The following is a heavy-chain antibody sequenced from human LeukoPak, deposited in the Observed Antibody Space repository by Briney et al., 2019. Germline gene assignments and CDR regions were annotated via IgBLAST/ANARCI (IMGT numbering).Heavy chain of an antibody. J-gene: IGHJ6*02. CDR3: ARDPVIAAAVNYYYYGMDV. D-gene: IGHD6-13*01. Sequence: GGSLRLSCAASGFTFSSYWMSWVRQAPGKGLVWVSRINSDGSSTSYADSVKGRFTISRDNAKNTLYLQMNSLRAEDTAVYYCARDPVIAAAVNYYYYGMDVWGQGTTVTVSS. V-gene: IGHV3-74*01. CDR2: INSDGSST. CDR1: GFTFSSYW.